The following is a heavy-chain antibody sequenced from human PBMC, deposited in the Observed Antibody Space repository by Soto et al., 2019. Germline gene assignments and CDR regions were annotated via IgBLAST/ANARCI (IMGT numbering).Heavy chain of an antibody. CDR1: GDSISSGY. Sequence: QVHLQESGPGLVKPSETLSLTCSVSGDSISSGYWTWIRQPPRRGLEWIGFMYFGGSFNYNPSLESRVIFSVDTSKNPFSLKLTSVTAADPAIYYCTRAFDDSVGFGVDPWGQGAQVTVSS. J-gene: IGHJ5*02. V-gene: IGHV4-59*01. CDR3: TRAFDDSVGFGVDP. CDR2: MYFGGSF. D-gene: IGHD2-15*01.